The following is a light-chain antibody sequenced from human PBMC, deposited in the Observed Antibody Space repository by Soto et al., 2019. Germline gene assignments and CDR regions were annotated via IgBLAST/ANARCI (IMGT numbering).Light chain of an antibody. Sequence: SYELTQPPSVSVAPGQTARITCGGNYIGTKTVHWYQRKPGQAPALVVYDDGDRPSGIPQRFSDSNSGSTATLTISRVEAGDEADYYCQVWDGTTDHRVFGGGTKLTVL. V-gene: IGLV3-21*02. J-gene: IGLJ3*02. CDR3: QVWDGTTDHRV. CDR2: DDG. CDR1: YIGTKT.